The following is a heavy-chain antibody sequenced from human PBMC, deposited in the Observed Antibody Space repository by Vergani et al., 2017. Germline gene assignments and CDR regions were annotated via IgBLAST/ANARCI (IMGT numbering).Heavy chain of an antibody. J-gene: IGHJ6*04. CDR3: ARDILGYCSSTSCYTPMDV. D-gene: IGHD2-2*02. CDR2: IWYDGSNK. V-gene: IGHV3-33*01. Sequence: QVQLVESGGGVVQPGRSLRLSCAASGFTFSSYGMHWVRQAPGKGLEWVAVIWYDGSNKYYADSVKGRFTISRDNSKNTLYLQMNSLRAEDTAVYYCARDILGYCSSTSCYTPMDVWGKGTTVTVSS. CDR1: GFTFSSYG.